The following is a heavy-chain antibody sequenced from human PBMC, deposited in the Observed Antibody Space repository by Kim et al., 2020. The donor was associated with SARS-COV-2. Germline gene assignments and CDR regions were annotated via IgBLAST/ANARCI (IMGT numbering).Heavy chain of an antibody. CDR1: GGSISSYY. CDR2: IYYSGST. V-gene: IGHV4-59*01. J-gene: IGHJ5*02. CDR3: ARDFSYCSGGSCYFNWFDP. Sequence: SETLSLTCTVSGGSISSYYWSWIRQPPGKGLEWIGYIYYSGSTNYNPSLKSRVTISVDTSKNQFSLKLSSVTAADTAVYYCARDFSYCSGGSCYFNWFDPWGQGALVTVSS. D-gene: IGHD2-15*01.